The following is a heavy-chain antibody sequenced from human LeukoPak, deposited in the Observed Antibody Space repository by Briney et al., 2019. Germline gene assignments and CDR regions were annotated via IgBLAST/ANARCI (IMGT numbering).Heavy chain of an antibody. CDR3: ARASFEGVQDAFDI. CDR2: IYYSGST. D-gene: IGHD3-9*01. CDR1: GGSISSYY. V-gene: IGHV4-59*01. J-gene: IGHJ3*02. Sequence: SETLSLTCTVSGGSISSYYWSWIRQPPGKGLEWIGYIYYSGSTNYSPSLKSRVTISVDTSKNQFSLKLSSVTAADTAVYYCARASFEGVQDAFDIWGQGTMVTVSS.